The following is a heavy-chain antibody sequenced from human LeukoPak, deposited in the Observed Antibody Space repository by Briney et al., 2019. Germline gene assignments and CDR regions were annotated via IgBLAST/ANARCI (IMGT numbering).Heavy chain of an antibody. J-gene: IGHJ5*02. V-gene: IGHV4-30-4*01. CDR1: GGSISSNDYY. CDR2: IYYSGST. CDR3: ARGLEWFDP. Sequence: SQTLSLTCTVSGGSISSNDYYWTWIRQPPGKGLEWIGYIYYSGSTNYNPSLKSRVTISVDTSKNQFSLKLSSVTAADTAVYYCARGLEWFDPWGQGTLVTVSS. D-gene: IGHD1-1*01.